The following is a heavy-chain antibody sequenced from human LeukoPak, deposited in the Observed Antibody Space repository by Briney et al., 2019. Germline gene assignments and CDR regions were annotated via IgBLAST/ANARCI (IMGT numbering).Heavy chain of an antibody. CDR2: ISSSSSTI. D-gene: IGHD1-26*01. J-gene: IGHJ3*02. Sequence: ESGGSLRLSCAASGFTFSSYSMNWVRQAPGKGLEWVSYISSSSSTIYYADSVKGRVTMSRDNAKNSLYLQMNSLRAEDTAVYYCARIGSYEATHDAFDIWGQGTMVTVSS. CDR1: GFTFSSYS. CDR3: ARIGSYEATHDAFDI. V-gene: IGHV3-48*04.